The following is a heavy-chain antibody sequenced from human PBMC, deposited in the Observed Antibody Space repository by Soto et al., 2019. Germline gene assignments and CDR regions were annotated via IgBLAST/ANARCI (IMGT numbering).Heavy chain of an antibody. CDR3: ATNADQQWLYFDY. J-gene: IGHJ4*02. V-gene: IGHV1-8*01. D-gene: IGHD6-19*01. CDR2: LNPNDGNA. CDR1: GYTFTSYD. Sequence: ASVKVSCKASGYTFTSYDINWVRQATGQGLEWMGWLNPNDGNAIYAQKFQGRVTMTENTSTDTAYMELSSLRSEDTAVYYCATNADQQWLYFDYWGQGTLVTVSS.